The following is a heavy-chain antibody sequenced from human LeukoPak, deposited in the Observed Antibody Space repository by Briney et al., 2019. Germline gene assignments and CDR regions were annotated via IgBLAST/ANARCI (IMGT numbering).Heavy chain of an antibody. Sequence: PSETLSLTCTVSGGSISSYYWSWLRQPAGKGRGWLGRIYTSGSTNYNPPLKSRVTMSVDTSKHQFSLKLTSVTAADTAVYYCARDLSPQVGNSSGYSLWGQGTMVTVSS. V-gene: IGHV4-4*07. J-gene: IGHJ3*01. CDR3: ARDLSPQVGNSSGYSL. D-gene: IGHD3-22*01. CDR1: GGSISSYY. CDR2: IYTSGST.